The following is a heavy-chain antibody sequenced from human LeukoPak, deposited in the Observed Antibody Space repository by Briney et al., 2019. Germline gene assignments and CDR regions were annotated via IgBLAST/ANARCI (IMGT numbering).Heavy chain of an antibody. V-gene: IGHV1-2*02. CDR2: ISTDSGGT. Sequence: ASVKVSCKASGYAFTGSGYYIHWVRQAPGQGLGWMGWISTDSGGTNYAQNFQDRVSMTRDTSISTAYMEMSSLRSDDTAIYYCARGYSYGYFPDFWAQGTLVTVSS. J-gene: IGHJ4*02. CDR1: GYAFTGSGYY. D-gene: IGHD5-18*01. CDR3: ARGYSYGYFPDF.